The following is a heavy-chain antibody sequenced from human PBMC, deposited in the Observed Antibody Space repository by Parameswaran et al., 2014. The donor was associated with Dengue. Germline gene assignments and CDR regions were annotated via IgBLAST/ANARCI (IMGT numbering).Heavy chain of an antibody. CDR2: ISYDGSNK. CDR3: AKNHYGGHYYYVRYGR. J-gene: IGHJ6*02. V-gene: IGHV3-30*18. D-gene: IGHD4-23*01. Sequence: WIRQPPGKGLEWVAVISYDGSNKYYADSVKGRFTISRDNSKNTLYLQMNSLRAEDTAVYYCAKNHYGGHYYYVRYGRLGPRDHGHRLL.